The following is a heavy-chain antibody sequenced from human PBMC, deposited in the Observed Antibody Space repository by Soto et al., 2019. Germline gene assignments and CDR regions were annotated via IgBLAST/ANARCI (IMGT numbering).Heavy chain of an antibody. CDR3: ARGPYSSGGYSGVDV. D-gene: IGHD6-19*01. CDR1: GFTFSSYS. CDR2: ISGSGGAI. V-gene: IGHV3-23*01. Sequence: GGSLRLSCAASGFTFSSYSMTWVRQAPGKGLTWVSSISGSGGAISYADSVKGRFTISRDNSKNTLYLQMNSLRVEDTAVYYCARGPYSSGGYSGVDVWGQGTTVTVSS. J-gene: IGHJ6*02.